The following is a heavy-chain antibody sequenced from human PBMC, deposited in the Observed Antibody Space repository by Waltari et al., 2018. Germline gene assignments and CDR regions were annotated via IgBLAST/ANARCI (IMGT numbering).Heavy chain of an antibody. J-gene: IGHJ5*02. D-gene: IGHD3-16*01. Sequence: QLVDSGGGLVKPGGALRLSCAASGFIFSSYSMHWVRQAPGKGLELVSSISNSGSFVYYGDSVKGPFTHSRDNAKNSLSLQMNHLRVEDTAVYYCTRGVRLEAAWVSYNWFDTWGQGTLVTVSS. CDR1: GFIFSSYS. V-gene: IGHV3-21*01. CDR3: TRGVRLEAAWVSYNWFDT. CDR2: ISNSGSFV.